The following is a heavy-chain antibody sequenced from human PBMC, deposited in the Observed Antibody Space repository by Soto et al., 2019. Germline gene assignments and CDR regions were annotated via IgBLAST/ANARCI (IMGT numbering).Heavy chain of an antibody. CDR3: ATYNWNQGDAFDI. Sequence: SVKVSCKASGFTFTSSAVQWVRQARGQRLEWIGWIVVGSGNTNYAQRFQERVTITRDMSTSTAYMELSSLRSEDTAVYYCATYNWNQGDAFDIWGQGTMVTVSS. CDR2: IVVGSGNT. D-gene: IGHD1-20*01. J-gene: IGHJ3*02. V-gene: IGHV1-58*01. CDR1: GFTFTSSA.